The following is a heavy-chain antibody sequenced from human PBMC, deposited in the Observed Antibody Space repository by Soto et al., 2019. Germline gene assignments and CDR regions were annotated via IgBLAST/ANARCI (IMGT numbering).Heavy chain of an antibody. Sequence: ASVKVSCKASGYTFTSYDINWVRQATGQGLEWMGWMNPKSGNTGYAQKFQGRVTMTRNTSISTAYMELSSLRSEDTAVYYCARGHFPCSGGSCYYYYYMDVWGKGTTVTVSS. J-gene: IGHJ6*03. CDR1: GYTFTSYD. V-gene: IGHV1-8*01. D-gene: IGHD2-15*01. CDR3: ARGHFPCSGGSCYYYYYMDV. CDR2: MNPKSGNT.